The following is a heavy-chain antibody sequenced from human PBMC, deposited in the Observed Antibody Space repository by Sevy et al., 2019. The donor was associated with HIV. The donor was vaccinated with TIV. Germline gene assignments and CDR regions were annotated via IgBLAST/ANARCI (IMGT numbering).Heavy chain of an antibody. D-gene: IGHD1-26*01. CDR2: IIPIFGTA. CDR1: GGTFSSYA. J-gene: IGHJ2*01. V-gene: IGHV1-69*13. Sequence: ASVKVSCKASGGTFSSYAISWVPQAPGQGLEWMGGIIPIFGTANYAQKFQGRVTITADESTSTAYMELSSLRSEDTAVYYCARDNGWELRSSWYFNLWGRGTLVTVSS. CDR3: ARDNGWELRSSWYFNL.